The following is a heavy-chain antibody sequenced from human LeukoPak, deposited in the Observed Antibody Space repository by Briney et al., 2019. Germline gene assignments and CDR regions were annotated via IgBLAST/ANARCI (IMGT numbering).Heavy chain of an antibody. Sequence: SETLSLTCTVSGGSISSYYWIWIRQPAGKGLEWIGRIYTSGSTNYNPSLKSRVTISIDTSKNQFSLKLSSVTAADTAVYYCARANYYGSKSLDYWGQGSLVTVSS. V-gene: IGHV4-4*07. CDR1: GGSISSYY. CDR3: ARANYYGSKSLDY. J-gene: IGHJ4*02. D-gene: IGHD3-10*01. CDR2: IYTSGST.